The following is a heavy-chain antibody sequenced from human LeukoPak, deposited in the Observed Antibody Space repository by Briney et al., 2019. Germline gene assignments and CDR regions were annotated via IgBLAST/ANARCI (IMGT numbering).Heavy chain of an antibody. CDR2: TYYRSKWYN. V-gene: IGHV6-1*01. Sequence: PSQTLSLTCAISGDSVSSNSAAWNWIRQSPSRGLEWLGRTYYRSKWYNDYAVSAKSRITINPDTSKNQFSLQLNSVTPEDTAVYYCARSVRHQIWFGELLPYYFDYWGQGTLVTVSS. CDR1: GDSVSSNSAA. D-gene: IGHD3-10*01. CDR3: ARSVRHQIWFGELLPYYFDY. J-gene: IGHJ4*02.